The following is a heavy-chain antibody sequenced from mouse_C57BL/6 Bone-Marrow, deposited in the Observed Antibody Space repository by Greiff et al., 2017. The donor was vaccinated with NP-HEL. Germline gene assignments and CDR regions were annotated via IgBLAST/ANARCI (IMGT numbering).Heavy chain of an antibody. CDR2: IYPSDSET. CDR3: ASLTRDLATRAY. Sequence: QVQLQQPGAELVRPGSSVKLSCKASGYTFTSYWMDWVKQRPGQGLEWIGNIYPSDSETHYNQKFKDKATLTVDKSSSTAYMQLSSLTSEDSAVYYCASLTRDLATRAYWGQGTLVTVSA. D-gene: IGHD1-2*01. V-gene: IGHV1-61*01. CDR1: GYTFTSYW. J-gene: IGHJ3*01.